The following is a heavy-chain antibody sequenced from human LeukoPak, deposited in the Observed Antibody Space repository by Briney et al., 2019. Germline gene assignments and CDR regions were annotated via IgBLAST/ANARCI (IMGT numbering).Heavy chain of an antibody. J-gene: IGHJ4*02. CDR2: ISGTGDST. CDR1: GFTFSSQA. CDR3: TWGGSGYYAY. V-gene: IGHV3-23*01. D-gene: IGHD3-3*01. Sequence: GGSLRLSCVASGFTFSSQAMSWVRQAPGKGLEWVSVISGTGDSTYYADSVKGRFTISRDNSKSTLYLQMNSLRADDTAVYFCTWGGSGYYAYWGQGMLVTVSS.